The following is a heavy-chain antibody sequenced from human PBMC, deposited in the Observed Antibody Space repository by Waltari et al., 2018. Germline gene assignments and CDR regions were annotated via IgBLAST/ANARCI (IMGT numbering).Heavy chain of an antibody. J-gene: IGHJ6*02. D-gene: IGHD2-8*01. V-gene: IGHV4-61*08. CDR2: IYYSGST. Sequence: QVQLQESGPGLVKPSQTLSLTCTVSGDSISSGGYYWSWIRQHPGKGLEWIGYIYYSGSTNYNPSLKSRVTISVDTSKNQFSLKLSSVTAADTAVYYCARLIPSDPTDPYYYYGMDVWGQGTTVTVSS. CDR3: ARLIPSDPTDPYYYYGMDV. CDR1: GDSISSGGYY.